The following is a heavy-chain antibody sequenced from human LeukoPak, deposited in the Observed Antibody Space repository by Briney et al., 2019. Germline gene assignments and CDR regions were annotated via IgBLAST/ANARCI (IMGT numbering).Heavy chain of an antibody. Sequence: PGRPLRLSCAASGFTFSSYAMHWVRQAPGKGLEWVAVISYDGSNKYYADSVKGRFTISRDNSKNTLYLQMNSLRAEDTAVYYCARDYSLEYPTYDSRLDYWGQGTLVTVSS. V-gene: IGHV3-30-3*01. J-gene: IGHJ4*02. CDR2: ISYDGSNK. CDR1: GFTFSSYA. D-gene: IGHD3-22*01. CDR3: ARDYSLEYPTYDSRLDY.